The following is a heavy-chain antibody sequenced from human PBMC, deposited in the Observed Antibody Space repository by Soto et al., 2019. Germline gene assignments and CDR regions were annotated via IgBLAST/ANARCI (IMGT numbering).Heavy chain of an antibody. CDR2: LFYSGGT. CDR3: ARDHRIGGAFDI. J-gene: IGHJ3*02. CDR1: GGSINSGGYY. Sequence: QVQLQESGPGLLKPSQTLSLTCLVSGGSINSGGYYWSWLRQYPGKGLEWIGYLFYSGGTSYHPFLKSRLKISLDTSQSPFSLELTSVAAADTTVYYSARDHRIGGAFDIWVRGTMVSVSS. V-gene: IGHV4-31*03. D-gene: IGHD3-16*01.